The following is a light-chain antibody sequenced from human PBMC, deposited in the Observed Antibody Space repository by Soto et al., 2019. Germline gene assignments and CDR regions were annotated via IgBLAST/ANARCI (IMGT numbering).Light chain of an antibody. CDR3: QQLNYWPRIT. CDR1: QSVGTN. J-gene: IGKJ5*01. CDR2: GAS. Sequence: DIVMTQSPGTLSVSPGERATLSCRASQSVGTNLAWYQQRPGQAPRLLVYGASTRASGIPPRLSGSGSGTDFTLTISSLQSEDFAVYYCQQLNYWPRITFGQGTRLEIK. V-gene: IGKV3-15*01.